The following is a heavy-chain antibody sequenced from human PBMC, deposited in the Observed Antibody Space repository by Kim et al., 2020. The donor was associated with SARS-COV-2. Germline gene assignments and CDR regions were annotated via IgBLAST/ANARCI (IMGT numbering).Heavy chain of an antibody. J-gene: IGHJ6*02. CDR1: GGTFSSYA. D-gene: IGHD1-1*01. V-gene: IGHV1-69*04. CDR3: ARVEMATTTYHYYGMDV. Sequence: SVKVSCKASGGTFSSYAISWVRQAPGQGLEWMGRIIPILGIANYAQKFQGRVTITADKSTSTAYMELSSLRSEDTAVYYCARVEMATTTYHYYGMDVWGQGTTVTVSS. CDR2: IIPILGIA.